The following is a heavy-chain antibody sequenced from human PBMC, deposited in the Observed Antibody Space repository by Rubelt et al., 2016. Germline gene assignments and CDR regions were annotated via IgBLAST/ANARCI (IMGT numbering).Heavy chain of an antibody. D-gene: IGHD3-9*01. CDR3: ARGAPIYNDISVAEGY. Sequence: EVQLLESGGALVQPGGSLRLSCAASGFTFSSYAMSWVRQAPGKGLQWVSVIFSGGRTYYADSVKGRFVVSRDNSKHTLYLQMKNLKADDAAVYYCARGAPIYNDISVAEGYWGQGTLVIVSS. CDR2: IFSGGRT. V-gene: IGHV3-66*01. CDR1: GFTFSSYA. J-gene: IGHJ4*02.